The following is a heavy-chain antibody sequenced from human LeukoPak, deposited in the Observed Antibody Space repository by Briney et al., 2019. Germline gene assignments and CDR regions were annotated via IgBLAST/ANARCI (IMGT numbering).Heavy chain of an antibody. Sequence: PSETLSLTCAVYGGSFSGYYWSWIRQPPGKGLEWIGEINHSGSTNYNPSLKSRVTISVDTSKNQFSLKLSSVTAADTAVYYCARPYCSSTSCHPPYYYYGMDVWGQGTTVTVSS. D-gene: IGHD2-2*01. J-gene: IGHJ6*02. CDR1: GGSFSGYY. CDR2: INHSGST. V-gene: IGHV4-34*01. CDR3: ARPYCSSTSCHPPYYYYGMDV.